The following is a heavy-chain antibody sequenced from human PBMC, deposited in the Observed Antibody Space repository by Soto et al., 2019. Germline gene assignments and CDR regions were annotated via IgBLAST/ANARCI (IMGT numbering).Heavy chain of an antibody. J-gene: IGHJ6*02. CDR1: GYNFANYG. V-gene: IGHV1-18*01. CDR3: ARDAAYNDFSGGVMELYSYNMDA. D-gene: IGHD3-3*01. CDR2: ISAHNGDT. Sequence: QVQLVQSEAEVKKPGASLKVSCRASGYNFANYGISWVRQAPGQGLEWMGWISAHNGDTKYAQKVQGRVTTTEDTSTSTVYIEMWSLRSDDAAVYYCARDAAYNDFSGGVMELYSYNMDAWGQGTTVTVS.